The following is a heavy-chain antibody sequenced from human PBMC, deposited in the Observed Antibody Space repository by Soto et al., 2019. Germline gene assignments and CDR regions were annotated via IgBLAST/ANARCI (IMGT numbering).Heavy chain of an antibody. J-gene: IGHJ5*02. Sequence: LRLSCTTSGFSFGEYAMTWVRQAPGKGLEWVGFIRNPGYGGTTEYATSVKGRFIISRDDSMSSAYLQLNSLKVDDSAVYYCVRGSFGYYGPWGQGTLVTVSS. D-gene: IGHD3-22*01. CDR2: IRNPGYGGTT. CDR3: VRGSFGYYGP. CDR1: GFSFGEYA. V-gene: IGHV3-49*04.